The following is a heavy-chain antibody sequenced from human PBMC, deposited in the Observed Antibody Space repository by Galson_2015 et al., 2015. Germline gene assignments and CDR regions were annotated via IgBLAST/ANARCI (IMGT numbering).Heavy chain of an antibody. Sequence: CKASGYTFPSYAMHWVRQAPGQRLEWMGWTNAGNGNTKYSQKFQGRVTITRDTSASTAYMELSSLRSEDTAVYYCARDGYSYAFDYWGQGTLVTVSS. V-gene: IGHV1-3*01. CDR3: ARDGYSYAFDY. D-gene: IGHD5-18*01. CDR2: TNAGNGNT. J-gene: IGHJ4*02. CDR1: GYTFPSYA.